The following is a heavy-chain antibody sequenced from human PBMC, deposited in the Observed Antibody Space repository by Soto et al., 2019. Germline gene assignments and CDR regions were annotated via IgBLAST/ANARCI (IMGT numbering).Heavy chain of an antibody. V-gene: IGHV1-3*01. CDR3: ARDSNYYDSSGYDRDDAFDI. CDR1: GYTFTSYA. J-gene: IGHJ3*02. Sequence: QVQLVQSGAGVKKPGASVKVSCKASGYTFTSYAMHWVRQAPGQRLEWMGWINAGNGNTKYSQKFQGRVTIIRDTAASNAYMELSSLSSEDTAVYYCARDSNYYDSSGYDRDDAFDIWGQVTMVTFCS. CDR2: INAGNGNT. D-gene: IGHD3-22*01.